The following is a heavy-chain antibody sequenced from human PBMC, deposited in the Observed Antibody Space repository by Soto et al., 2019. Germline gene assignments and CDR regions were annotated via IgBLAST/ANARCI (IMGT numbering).Heavy chain of an antibody. Sequence: SETLSLTCSVSGDSISSSDSYWSLIRQAPGKGLEWIGYINSSGRTYYKPSLKSRVSISIDTSTNQFSLRLTSVTVADTAVYFCARFSTLGKDYGADVWGQGTTVTVSS. CDR2: INSSGRT. J-gene: IGHJ6*02. D-gene: IGHD2-2*01. CDR1: GDSISSSDSY. CDR3: ARFSTLGKDYGADV. V-gene: IGHV4-30-4*01.